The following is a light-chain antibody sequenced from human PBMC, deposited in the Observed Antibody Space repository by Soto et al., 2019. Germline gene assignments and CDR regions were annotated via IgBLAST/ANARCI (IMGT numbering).Light chain of an antibody. V-gene: IGKV3-15*01. Sequence: EIMMTQSPATLSVSPGESATLSCRASQSVRTHLAWYQQKPGQAPRLLIHGASTRATGIPDRFRGSGSGTEFTLTISSLQSEDFAVYYCQQYSNWPPYTFGQGTK. J-gene: IGKJ2*01. CDR1: QSVRTH. CDR3: QQYSNWPPYT. CDR2: GAS.